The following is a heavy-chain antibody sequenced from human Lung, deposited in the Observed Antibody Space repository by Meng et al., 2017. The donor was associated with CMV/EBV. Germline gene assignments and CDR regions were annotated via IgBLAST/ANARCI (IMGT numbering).Heavy chain of an antibody. CDR2: ISFDGGTR. CDR1: GFTFSRYA. Sequence: SCAASGFTFSRYAFHWVRQAPGKGLEWVAVISFDGGTRYYADSVKGRFTISRDSSRNSLYLQLNSLRPEDTAVYYCAREYGSSSAFDDWGQGTLVTVSS. V-gene: IGHV3-30*14. J-gene: IGHJ4*02. CDR3: AREYGSSSAFDD. D-gene: IGHD6-6*01.